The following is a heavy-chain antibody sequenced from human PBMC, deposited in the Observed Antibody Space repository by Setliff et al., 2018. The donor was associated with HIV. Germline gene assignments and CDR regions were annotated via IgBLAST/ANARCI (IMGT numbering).Heavy chain of an antibody. CDR2: VYNSGTT. Sequence: PSETLSLTCTVSGASSSSHYWSWIRQPPGKAPEWIGYVYNSGTTKYSPSLKSRVTISVDTSKNQFSLRLNSVTAADTAVYYCASGYSIYYYYGMDVWGQGTTVTVSS. CDR3: ASGYSIYYYYGMDV. J-gene: IGHJ6*02. CDR1: GASSSSHY. V-gene: IGHV4-59*11. D-gene: IGHD5-18*01.